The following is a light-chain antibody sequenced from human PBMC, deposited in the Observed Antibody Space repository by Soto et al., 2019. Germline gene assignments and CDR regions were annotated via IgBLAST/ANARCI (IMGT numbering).Light chain of an antibody. CDR2: GAS. CDR3: QQYNNWLPIT. J-gene: IGKJ5*01. Sequence: EIVMTQSPATLSVSPGERATLSCRASQSVSSNLAWYKQKPGQAPRLLIYGASTRATGIPARFSGSGSGTEFTLTISSLQSEDFAVYYCQQYNNWLPITFGQGTRLEIK. V-gene: IGKV3-15*01. CDR1: QSVSSN.